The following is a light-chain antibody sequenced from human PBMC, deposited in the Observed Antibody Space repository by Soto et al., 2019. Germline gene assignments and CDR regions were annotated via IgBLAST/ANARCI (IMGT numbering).Light chain of an antibody. Sequence: EIVLTQSPDTLSLSTGERATLSCRASQSVRSNYLAWYQQKPGQAPRFLIYDASSRATGISGRFSGSGSGTDFTLTISRLEPEDFAVYYCQQYGSSPLTFGGGTKVDIK. CDR2: DAS. CDR3: QQYGSSPLT. CDR1: QSVRSNY. V-gene: IGKV3-20*01. J-gene: IGKJ4*02.